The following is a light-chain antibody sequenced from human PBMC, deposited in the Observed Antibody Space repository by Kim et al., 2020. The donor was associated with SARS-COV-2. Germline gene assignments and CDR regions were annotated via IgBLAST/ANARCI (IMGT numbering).Light chain of an antibody. J-gene: IGKJ2*01. CDR3: QQGYST. CDR2: GAS. CDR1: SISTY. V-gene: IGKV1-39*01. Sequence: DIQMTQSPSSLSASVGDRVTITCRAKSISTYLNWYQQKPGKAPKLLIYGASNLPSGVPSRFSGSGSGTDFTLTISTLQPEDFGTYYCQQGYSTFGQGTKLEI.